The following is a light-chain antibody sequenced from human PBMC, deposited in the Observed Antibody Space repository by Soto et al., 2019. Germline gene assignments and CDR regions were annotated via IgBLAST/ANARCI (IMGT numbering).Light chain of an antibody. CDR3: QEYDTSFTWT. J-gene: IGKJ1*01. CDR1: QTINNW. Sequence: DLQMTQSPSTLSASIGDTVTITCRASQTINNWLAWYQQKPGQAPKVLIHKVSTLESGVPARFSGSGSGTDFTLTISNLQPDDFATYYCQEYDTSFTWTFGQGTRVELK. CDR2: KVS. V-gene: IGKV1-5*03.